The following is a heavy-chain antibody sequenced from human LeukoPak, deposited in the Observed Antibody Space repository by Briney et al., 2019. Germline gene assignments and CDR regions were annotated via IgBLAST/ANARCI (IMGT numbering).Heavy chain of an antibody. Sequence: PGGSLRLSCAASGFTFSSYGMHWVRQAPGKGLEWVAFIRYDGGNKYYADSVKGRFTISRDNSKNTLYLQMNSLRAEDTAVYYCAKGGAYCGGDCYRKYFDYWGQGTLVTVSS. V-gene: IGHV3-30*02. D-gene: IGHD2-21*01. CDR2: IRYDGGNK. CDR3: AKGGAYCGGDCYRKYFDY. CDR1: GFTFSSYG. J-gene: IGHJ4*02.